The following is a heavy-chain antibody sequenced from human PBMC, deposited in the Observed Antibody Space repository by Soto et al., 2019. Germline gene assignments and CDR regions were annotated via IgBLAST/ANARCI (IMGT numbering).Heavy chain of an antibody. V-gene: IGHV1-69*13. J-gene: IGHJ6*02. CDR2: IIPIFGTA. Sequence: SVKVSCKASGGTFSSYAISWVRQAPGQGLEWMGGIIPIFGTANYAQKFQGRVTITADESTSTAYMELSSLRSEDTAVYYCARGPSRSSWLIPSYYYYGMDVWGQGTTVTVSS. D-gene: IGHD6-13*01. CDR3: ARGPSRSSWLIPSYYYYGMDV. CDR1: GGTFSSYA.